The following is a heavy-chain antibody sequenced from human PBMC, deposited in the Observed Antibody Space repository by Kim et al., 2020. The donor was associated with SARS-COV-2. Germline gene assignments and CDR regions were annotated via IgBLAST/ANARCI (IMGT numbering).Heavy chain of an antibody. CDR1: GGPISSYY. Sequence: SETLSLTCTVSGGPISSYYWNWIRQPPGKGLDWIGYIYYSGSTNHNPSLKSRATISVDTSKNHFSLKLSSVTAADTAVYYCARSSHYYYGMDVCGQGTTVTVSS. J-gene: IGHJ6*02. D-gene: IGHD2-15*01. V-gene: IGHV4-59*08. CDR2: IYYSGST. CDR3: ARSSHYYYGMDV.